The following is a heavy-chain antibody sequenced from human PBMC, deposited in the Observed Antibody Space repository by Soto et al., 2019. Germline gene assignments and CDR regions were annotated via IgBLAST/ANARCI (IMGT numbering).Heavy chain of an antibody. Sequence: QVQLVESGGGVVQPGRSLRLSCAASGFTFSSYAMHWVRQAPGKGLEWVAVISYDGSNKYYADSVKGRFTISRDNSKNTLYLQMNSLRAEDTAVYYCARVKAQIVLVPATFDYWGQGTLVTVSS. J-gene: IGHJ4*02. CDR1: GFTFSSYA. D-gene: IGHD2-2*01. V-gene: IGHV3-30-3*01. CDR3: ARVKAQIVLVPATFDY. CDR2: ISYDGSNK.